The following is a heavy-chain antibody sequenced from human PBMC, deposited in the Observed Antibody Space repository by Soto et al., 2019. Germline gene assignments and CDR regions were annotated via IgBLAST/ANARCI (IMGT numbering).Heavy chain of an antibody. J-gene: IGHJ3*01. Sequence: EVQLVESGGGLVRPGGSLRLSCAASGFTFSYYWMHWVRQAPGKGLVWVSRIHSDGSSTTYADSVKGRFIISRDNARNTVDWQMNSVRVEDTAVYDCARGDRGAFDLWGQGTVVTVSS. CDR2: IHSDGSST. D-gene: IGHD1-26*01. CDR3: ARGDRGAFDL. CDR1: GFTFSYYW. V-gene: IGHV3-74*01.